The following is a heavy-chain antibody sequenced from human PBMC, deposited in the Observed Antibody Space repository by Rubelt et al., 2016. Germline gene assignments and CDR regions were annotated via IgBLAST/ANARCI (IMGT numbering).Heavy chain of an antibody. CDR3: ARAGYCSSTSCYSDAFDI. CDR2: INHSGST. V-gene: IGHV4-34*01. Sequence: QVQLQQWGAGLLKPSETLSLTCAVYGGSFSGYYWSWIRQPPGKGLEWIGEINHSGSTNYNPSLRRRVTNSLDTSRTQFSLKLSSLTAADTAVYYGARAGYCSSTSCYSDAFDIWGQGTMVTVSS. CDR1: GGSFSGYY. D-gene: IGHD2-2*02. J-gene: IGHJ3*02.